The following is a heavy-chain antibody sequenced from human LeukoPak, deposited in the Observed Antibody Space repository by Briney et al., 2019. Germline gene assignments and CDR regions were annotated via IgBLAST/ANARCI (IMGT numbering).Heavy chain of an antibody. J-gene: IGHJ1*01. CDR2: ISSSRSYI. D-gene: IGHD3-16*01. V-gene: IGHV3-21*01. CDR1: GFIYSCYS. CDR3: ARVVRGGGDAEDFQH. Sequence: GGSVRLTCASSGFIYSCYSMNWVRQAGGKGLEWVSSISSSRSYIHYADSVRGRFNISRDNGKNSLYLQLKSLRAEGTAVYCCARVVRGGGDAEDFQHWGQGTLVTVSS.